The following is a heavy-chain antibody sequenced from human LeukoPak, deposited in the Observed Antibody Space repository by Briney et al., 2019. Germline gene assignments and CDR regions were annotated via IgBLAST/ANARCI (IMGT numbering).Heavy chain of an antibody. Sequence: SETLSLTCTVSGGSISSSSDYWGWIRQPPGKGLEWIGSIYYSGSTYYNPSLKSRVTISVDTSKNQFSLKLSSVAAADTAVYYCARDKLGIAAAAHWGQGTLVTVSS. V-gene: IGHV4-39*07. CDR2: IYYSGST. J-gene: IGHJ4*02. D-gene: IGHD6-13*01. CDR3: ARDKLGIAAAAH. CDR1: GGSISSSSDY.